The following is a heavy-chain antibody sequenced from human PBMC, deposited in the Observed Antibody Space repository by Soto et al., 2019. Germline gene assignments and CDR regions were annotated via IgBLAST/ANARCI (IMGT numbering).Heavy chain of an antibody. J-gene: IGHJ6*02. CDR3: ARGHGEYSSSWYEHYYYGMDV. Sequence: ASVKVSCKASGYTFTGYYMHCVRQAPGQGLEWMGWINPNSGGTNYAQKFQGWVTMTRDTSISTAYMELSRLRSDDTAVYYCARGHGEYSSSWYEHYYYGMDVWGQGTTVTVSS. D-gene: IGHD6-13*01. V-gene: IGHV1-2*04. CDR2: INPNSGGT. CDR1: GYTFTGYY.